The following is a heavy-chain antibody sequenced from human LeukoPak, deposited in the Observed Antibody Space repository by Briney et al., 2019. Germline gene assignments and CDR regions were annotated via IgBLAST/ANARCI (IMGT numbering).Heavy chain of an antibody. Sequence: GGSLRLSCAASGFTVSSNYMSWARQAPGKGLEWVGRIKSKTDGGTTDYAAPVKGRFTISRDDSKNTLYLQMNSLKTEDTAVYYCTTDQRTFGGVIVNEVDLWGQGTLVTVSS. CDR3: TTDQRTFGGVIVNEVDL. CDR1: GFTVSSNY. CDR2: IKSKTDGGTT. V-gene: IGHV3-15*01. J-gene: IGHJ5*02. D-gene: IGHD3-16*02.